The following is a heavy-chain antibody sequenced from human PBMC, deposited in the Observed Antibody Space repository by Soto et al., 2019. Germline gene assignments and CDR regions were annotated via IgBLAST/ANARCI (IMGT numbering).Heavy chain of an antibody. Sequence: SETLSFTCTVADGSISSYYWTWIRQPPGRGLKWIGNIYYTGSTNYNPSLKSRVTISIDTSKSQFSLKLRSVTRADTAVYYCARVDTNIKWAAAGGLFDYLYGMDGWGQGTTVTAP. V-gene: IGHV4-59*12. CDR1: DGSISSYY. CDR3: ARVDTNIKWAAAGGLFDYLYGMDG. D-gene: IGHD6-13*01. J-gene: IGHJ6*02. CDR2: IYYTGST.